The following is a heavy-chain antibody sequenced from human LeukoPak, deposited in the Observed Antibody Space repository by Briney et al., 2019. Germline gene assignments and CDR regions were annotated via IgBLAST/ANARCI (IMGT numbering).Heavy chain of an antibody. V-gene: IGHV3-21*01. J-gene: IGHJ4*02. Sequence: GGSLRLSCAASGFTFSSYSMNWVRQAPGKGLEWVSSISSSSSYIYYADSVKGRFTISRDNAKNSLYLQMNSLRAEDTAVYYCAREGLRPYSSSWYDYWGQGTLVTVSS. CDR1: GFTFSSYS. CDR3: AREGLRPYSSSWYDY. D-gene: IGHD6-13*01. CDR2: ISSSSSYI.